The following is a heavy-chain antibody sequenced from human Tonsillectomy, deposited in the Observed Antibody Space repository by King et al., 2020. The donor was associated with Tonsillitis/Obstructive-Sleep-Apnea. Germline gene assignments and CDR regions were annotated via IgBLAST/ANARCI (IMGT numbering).Heavy chain of an antibody. V-gene: IGHV3-23*04. CDR3: AKDQYSSTICYN. CDR2: INGSGGST. D-gene: IGHD2-2*01. Sequence: VQLVESGGGLVQPGGFLRLSCAASGFTFSSYAMSWVRQAPGKGLEWVSAINGSGGSTYYADSVKGRFTISRDNSKNTLYLQMNSLRAEDTAVYYCAKDQYSSTICYNWGQGTLVTVSS. CDR1: GFTFSSYA. J-gene: IGHJ4*02.